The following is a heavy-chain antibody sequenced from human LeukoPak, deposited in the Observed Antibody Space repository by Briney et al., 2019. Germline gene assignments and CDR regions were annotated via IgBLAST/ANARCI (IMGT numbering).Heavy chain of an antibody. Sequence: ASVKVSCTASGYTFTSYGISWVRQAPGQGLEWMGWISAYNGNTNYAQKLQGRVTMTTDTSTSTAYMELRSLRSDDTAVYYCARDFLRRRIAVAGPLCFDYWGQGTLVTVSS. CDR3: ARDFLRRRIAVAGPLCFDY. CDR1: GYTFTSYG. D-gene: IGHD6-19*01. V-gene: IGHV1-18*01. J-gene: IGHJ4*02. CDR2: ISAYNGNT.